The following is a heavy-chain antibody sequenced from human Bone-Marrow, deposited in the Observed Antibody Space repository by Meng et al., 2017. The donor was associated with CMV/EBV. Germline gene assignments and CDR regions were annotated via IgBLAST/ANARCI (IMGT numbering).Heavy chain of an antibody. CDR2: IIPIFGTA. J-gene: IGHJ5*02. CDR1: GGTFSSYA. CDR3: ARWLRGCRPICNWFDP. Sequence: SVKVSCKASGGTFSSYAISWVRQAPGQGLEWMGGIIPIFGTANYAQKFQGRVTITTDESTSTAYMELSSLRSEDTAVYYCARWLRGCRPICNWFDPCGQGTLVTASS. V-gene: IGHV1-69*05. D-gene: IGHD3-3*01.